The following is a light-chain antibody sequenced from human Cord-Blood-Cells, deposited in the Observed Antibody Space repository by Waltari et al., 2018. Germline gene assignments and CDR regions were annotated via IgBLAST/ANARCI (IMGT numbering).Light chain of an antibody. CDR2: GAS. CDR3: QQYGSSPWT. J-gene: IGKJ1*01. CDR1: QIVSSSY. Sequence: EIVLTQSPGTLSLSPGERATLSCRASQIVSSSYLAWYQQKPGQAPRLLIYGASSSATGIPDRFRGSGSGTDFTLTISRREPEDFAVYYCQQYGSSPWTFGQGTKVEIK. V-gene: IGKV3-20*01.